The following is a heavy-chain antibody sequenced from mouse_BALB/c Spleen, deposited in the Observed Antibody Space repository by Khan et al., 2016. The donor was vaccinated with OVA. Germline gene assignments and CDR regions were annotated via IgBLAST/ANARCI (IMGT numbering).Heavy chain of an antibody. CDR2: IFPGTGTT. CDR3: AIYYGNYGDY. J-gene: IGHJ2*01. D-gene: IGHD2-1*01. V-gene: IGHV1S132*01. Sequence: QVQLQQSGAELVKPGASMKLSCKTSGYTFTSYWIQWVKQRPGQGLGWIGEIFPGTGTTYYNEKFKGKATLTIDTSSSTAYMQLSSLTSEDSAVYFCAIYYGNYGDYWGQGTTLTVSS. CDR1: GYTFTSYW.